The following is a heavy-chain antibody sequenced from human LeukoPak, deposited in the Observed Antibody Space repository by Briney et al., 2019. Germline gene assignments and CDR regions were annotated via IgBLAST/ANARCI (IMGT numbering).Heavy chain of an antibody. CDR2: ISYDGSNK. CDR1: GFTFSSYG. J-gene: IGHJ4*02. CDR3: AKEPYDFWSGSKNYYFDY. D-gene: IGHD3-3*01. V-gene: IGHV3-30*18. Sequence: PGGSLRLSCAASGFTFSSYGMHWVRQAPGKGLEWVAVISYDGSNKYYADSVKGRFTISRDNSKNTLYLQMNSLRAEDTAVYYSAKEPYDFWSGSKNYYFDYWGQGTLVTVSS.